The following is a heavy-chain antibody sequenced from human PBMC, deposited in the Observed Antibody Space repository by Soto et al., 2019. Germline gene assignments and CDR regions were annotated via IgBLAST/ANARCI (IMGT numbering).Heavy chain of an antibody. CDR3: AKDPLGYPVYYFDY. CDR2: ISYDGSNK. Sequence: GGSLRLSCAASGFTFSSYGMHWVRQVPGRGLEWVAVISYDGSNKYHADSVKGRFTISRDNSKNTLYLQMNSLRAEDTAVYYCAKDPLGYPVYYFDYWGQGTLVTVSS. V-gene: IGHV3-30*18. J-gene: IGHJ4*02. D-gene: IGHD3-16*01. CDR1: GFTFSSYG.